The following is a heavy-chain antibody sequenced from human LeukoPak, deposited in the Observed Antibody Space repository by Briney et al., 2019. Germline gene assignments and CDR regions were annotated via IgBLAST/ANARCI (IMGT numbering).Heavy chain of an antibody. D-gene: IGHD6-13*01. CDR3: ARVPDSSSWYPSLDY. CDR1: GGSFSGYY. CDR2: INHSGST. J-gene: IGHJ4*02. V-gene: IGHV4-34*01. Sequence: SETLSLTCAVYGGSFSGYYWSWIRQPPGKGLEWIGEINHSGSTNYNPSLKSRVTISVDTSKNQFSLKLSSVTAADTAVYYCARVPDSSSWYPSLDYWGQGTLVTVSS.